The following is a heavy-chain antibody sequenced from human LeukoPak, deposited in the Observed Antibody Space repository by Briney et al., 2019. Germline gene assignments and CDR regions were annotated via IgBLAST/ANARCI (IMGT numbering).Heavy chain of an antibody. CDR1: GYTFTSYD. D-gene: IGHD5-18*01. CDR3: ARDFRAAMVSDWFDP. CDR2: MNPNSGNT. Sequence: ASVKVSCKASGYTFTSYDINWVRQATGQGLEWMGWMNPNSGNTGYAQKFQGRVTMTRNTSISTAYMELSRLRSDDTAMYYCARDFRAAMVSDWFDPWGQGTLVTVSS. V-gene: IGHV1-8*01. J-gene: IGHJ5*02.